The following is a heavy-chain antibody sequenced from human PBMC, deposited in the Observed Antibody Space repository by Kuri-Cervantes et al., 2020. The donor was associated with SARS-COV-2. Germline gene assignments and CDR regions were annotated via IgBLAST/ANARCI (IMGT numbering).Heavy chain of an antibody. Sequence: GESLKISCAASGFTFSSYAMSWVRQAPGKGLEWVSAISGSGGSTYYADSVKGRFTISRDNSKNTLYLQMNSLRAEDTAVYYCANPTGHYYYGMDVWGQGTTGTESS. J-gene: IGHJ6*02. CDR2: ISGSGGST. V-gene: IGHV3-23*01. CDR1: GFTFSSYA. CDR3: ANPTGHYYYGMDV.